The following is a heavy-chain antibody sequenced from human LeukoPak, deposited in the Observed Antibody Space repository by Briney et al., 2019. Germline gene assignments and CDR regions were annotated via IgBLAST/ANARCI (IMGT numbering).Heavy chain of an antibody. CDR2: ISSSGSTI. V-gene: IGHV3-48*03. CDR3: ARDRPYFDY. J-gene: IGHJ4*02. CDR1: GFTFSSYE. Sequence: GGSLRLSCAASGFTFSSYEMNWVRQAPGKGLEWVSYISSSGSTIYYADSVKGRFTIYRDNAKNSLYLQMNSLRAEDTAVYYCARDRPYFDYWGQGTLVTVSS.